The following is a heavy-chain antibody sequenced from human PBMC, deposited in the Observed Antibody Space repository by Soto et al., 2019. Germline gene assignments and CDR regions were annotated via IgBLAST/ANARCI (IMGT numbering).Heavy chain of an antibody. CDR2: IYYRGTT. D-gene: IGHD6-13*01. V-gene: IGHV4-31*03. J-gene: IGHJ5*01. CDR1: GGSISTGVWY. CDR3: ARVSAGGTRWFDS. Sequence: QVQLQESGPGLVKPSQTLSLTCSVSGGSISTGVWYWSWVREHPGKGLEWIGDIYYRGTTSYNPSLGIRVTSSRDTSKNQVSLKVNSVTAADTAVYYCARVSAGGTRWFDSWGQGIRVTVSS.